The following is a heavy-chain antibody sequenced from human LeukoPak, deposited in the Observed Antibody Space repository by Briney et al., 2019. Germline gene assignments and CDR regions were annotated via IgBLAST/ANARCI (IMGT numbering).Heavy chain of an antibody. CDR3: AREMGLNIVATFGY. J-gene: IGHJ4*02. D-gene: IGHD5-12*01. CDR1: GFTFSSYG. Sequence: GGSLRLSCAAAGFTFSSYGMHWVRQAPGKGLEWVALIWYDGSSKYYRDSVKGRFTISRDNSKNTLYLQMNSLRDEDTAVYYCAREMGLNIVATFGYWGQGTLVTVSS. CDR2: IWYDGSSK. V-gene: IGHV3-33*01.